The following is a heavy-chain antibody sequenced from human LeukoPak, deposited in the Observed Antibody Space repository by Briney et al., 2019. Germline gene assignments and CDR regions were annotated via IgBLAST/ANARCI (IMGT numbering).Heavy chain of an antibody. CDR1: GASFSGYY. CDR3: ARAPEDYFDY. J-gene: IGHJ4*02. D-gene: IGHD1-14*01. CDR2: INHSGST. Sequence: SETLSLTCAVYGASFSGYYWSWIRQPPGKGLEWIGEINHSGSTYYNPSLKSRVTISVDRSKNQFSLKLSSVTAADTAVYYCARAPEDYFDYWGQGTLVTVSS. V-gene: IGHV4-34*01.